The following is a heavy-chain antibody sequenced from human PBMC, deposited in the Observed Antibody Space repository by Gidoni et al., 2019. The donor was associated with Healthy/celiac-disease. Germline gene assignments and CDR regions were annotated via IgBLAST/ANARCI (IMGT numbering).Heavy chain of an antibody. Sequence: QVQLVESGGGVVQPGRSLRLSCAASGFTFSSYAMHWVRQAPGKGLEWVAVISYAGSNKYDADSVKGRFTISRDNSKNTLYLQMNSLRAEDTAVYYCAREHPGGWFDPWGQGTLVTVSS. V-gene: IGHV3-30-3*01. CDR2: ISYAGSNK. CDR1: GFTFSSYA. CDR3: AREHPGGWFDP. J-gene: IGHJ5*02.